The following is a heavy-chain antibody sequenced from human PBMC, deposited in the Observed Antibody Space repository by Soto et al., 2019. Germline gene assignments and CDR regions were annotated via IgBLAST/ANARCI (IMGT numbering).Heavy chain of an antibody. CDR3: ARDVGYSSSLSDI. V-gene: IGHV4-30-2*05. CDR1: GGSISSGGYS. CDR2: MYHSGST. J-gene: IGHJ3*02. Sequence: PSETLPLTCAVSGGSISSGGYSWSWIRQPPGKGLEWIGYMYHSGSTYYNPSLKSRVTISVDTSKNQFSLKLSSVTAADTAVYYCARDVGYSSSLSDIWGQGTMVTVSS. D-gene: IGHD6-13*01.